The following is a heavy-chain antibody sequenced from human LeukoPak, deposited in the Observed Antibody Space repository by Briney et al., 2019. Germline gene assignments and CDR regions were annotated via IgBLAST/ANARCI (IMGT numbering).Heavy chain of an antibody. V-gene: IGHV1-8*02. CDR1: GYTFTGYY. Sequence: ASVKVSCKASGYTFTGYYMHWVRQAPGQGLEWMGWMNPNSGNTGYAQKFQGRVTMTRNTSISTAYMELSSLRSEDTAVYYCARAYYAILTGSMESMFDPWGQGTLVTVSS. J-gene: IGHJ5*02. D-gene: IGHD3-9*01. CDR3: ARAYYAILTGSMESMFDP. CDR2: MNPNSGNT.